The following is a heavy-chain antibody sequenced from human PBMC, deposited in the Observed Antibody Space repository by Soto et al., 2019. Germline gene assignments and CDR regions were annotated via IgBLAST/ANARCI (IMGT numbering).Heavy chain of an antibody. Sequence: EVQLVESGGGLVLPGGSLRLSCAASGFTFSRYWMHWVRQAPGKGLVWVSRISSYGSDTHYADSVKGRFTISRDNAKNTLYLQMNRLRSDDAAVYYCASNNADAESYYRYGVDVWGQGTTVTVSS. CDR3: ASNNADAESYYRYGVDV. CDR1: GFTFSRYW. D-gene: IGHD2-8*01. J-gene: IGHJ6*02. CDR2: ISSYGSDT. V-gene: IGHV3-74*01.